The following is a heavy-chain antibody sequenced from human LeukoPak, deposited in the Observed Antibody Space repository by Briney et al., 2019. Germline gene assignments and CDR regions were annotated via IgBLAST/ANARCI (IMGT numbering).Heavy chain of an antibody. Sequence: GGSLRLPCVASGFIFSSYGMNWVRQAPWKGLEWVSSISSSRNYIYYADSAKGRFTISRDNAKNSLYLQMNSLRAEDTAAYYCARGGYFDWLRAFDIWGQGTMVTVSS. J-gene: IGHJ3*02. CDR2: ISSSRNYI. V-gene: IGHV3-21*06. D-gene: IGHD3-9*01. CDR3: ARGGYFDWLRAFDI. CDR1: GFIFSSYG.